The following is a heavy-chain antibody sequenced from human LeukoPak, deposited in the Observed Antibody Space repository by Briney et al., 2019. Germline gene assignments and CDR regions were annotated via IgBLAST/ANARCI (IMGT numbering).Heavy chain of an antibody. CDR1: GGSFSGYY. J-gene: IGHJ4*02. CDR2: INHSGST. Sequence: SETLSLTCAVCGGSFSGYYWSWIRQPPGKGLEWIGEINHSGSTNYNPSLKSRVTISVDTSKNQFSLKLSSVTAADTAVYYCARVIQLWSGGADYWGQGTLVTVSS. V-gene: IGHV4-34*01. D-gene: IGHD5-18*01. CDR3: ARVIQLWSGGADY.